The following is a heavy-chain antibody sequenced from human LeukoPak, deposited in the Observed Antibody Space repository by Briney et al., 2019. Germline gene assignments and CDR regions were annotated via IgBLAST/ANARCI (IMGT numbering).Heavy chain of an antibody. J-gene: IGHJ6*03. Sequence: GTSVKVSCKASGFTFTSSAVQWVRQARGQRLEWIGWIVVGSGNTNYAQKFQERVTITRDMSTSTAYMELSSLRSEDTAVYYCAARGRGSDYDFWSGWGYYYYMDVWGKGTTVTVSS. CDR2: IVVGSGNT. D-gene: IGHD3-3*01. CDR1: GFTFTSSA. V-gene: IGHV1-58*01. CDR3: AARGRGSDYDFWSGWGYYYYMDV.